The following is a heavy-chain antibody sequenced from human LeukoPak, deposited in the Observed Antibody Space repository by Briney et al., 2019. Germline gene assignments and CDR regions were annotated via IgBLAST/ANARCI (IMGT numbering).Heavy chain of an antibody. V-gene: IGHV4-4*07. CDR3: ARSSVVPAALYYFDY. Sequence: PSETLSLTCTVFGGSISSYYWSWIRQPAGKGLEWIGRIYTSGSTNYNPSLKSRVTMSVDTSKNQFSLKLSSVTAADTAVYYCARSSVVPAALYYFDYWGQGTLVTVSS. CDR2: IYTSGST. J-gene: IGHJ4*02. D-gene: IGHD2-2*01. CDR1: GGSISSYY.